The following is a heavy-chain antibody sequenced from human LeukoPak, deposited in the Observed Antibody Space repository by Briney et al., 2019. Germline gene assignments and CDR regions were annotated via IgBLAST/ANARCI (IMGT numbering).Heavy chain of an antibody. D-gene: IGHD2-2*01. V-gene: IGHV2-26*01. CDR3: ARIRFVVVPAANYYYMDV. CDR1: GFSLSNARMG. CDR2: IFSNDEK. Sequence: SGPTLVNPTETLTLTCTVSGFSLSNARMGVSWIRQPPGKALEWLAHIFSNDEKSYSTSLRSRLTISKDTSKSQVVLTMTNMDPVDTATYYCARIRFVVVPAANYYYMDVWGKGTTVTVSS. J-gene: IGHJ6*03.